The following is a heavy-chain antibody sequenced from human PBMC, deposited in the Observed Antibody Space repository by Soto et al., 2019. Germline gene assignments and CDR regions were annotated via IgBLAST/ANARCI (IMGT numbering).Heavy chain of an antibody. V-gene: IGHV3-13*01. J-gene: IGHJ4*02. CDR3: ARDGSGSYGFDY. D-gene: IGHD1-26*01. Sequence: EVQLVESGGGLVQPGGSLRLSCAASGFTFSSYDMHWVRQATGKGLEWVSAIGTAGDTYYPGSVKGRFTISRENAKNALYLQMNSLRAEDTDVYYCARDGSGSYGFDYCGQGTLVTVSS. CDR2: IGTAGDT. CDR1: GFTFSSYD.